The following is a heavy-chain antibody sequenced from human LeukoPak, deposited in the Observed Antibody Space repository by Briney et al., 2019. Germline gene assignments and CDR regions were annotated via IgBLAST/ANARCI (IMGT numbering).Heavy chain of an antibody. Sequence: PGRSLRLSCAASGFTFSNYAMHWVRQAPGKGLEWVAVISYDGSNKFYADSVKGRFTISRDNSKNTLHLQMNSLRAEDTAVYYCARSLATSYYYMDVWGQGTTVTVSS. J-gene: IGHJ6*03. D-gene: IGHD5-12*01. CDR1: GFTFSNYA. CDR3: ARSLATSYYYMDV. V-gene: IGHV3-30*04. CDR2: ISYDGSNK.